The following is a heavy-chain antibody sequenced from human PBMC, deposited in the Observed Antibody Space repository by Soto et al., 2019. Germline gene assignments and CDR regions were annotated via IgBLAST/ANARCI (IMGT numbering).Heavy chain of an antibody. J-gene: IGHJ5*02. V-gene: IGHV3-30*18. CDR3: AKVSSSSPYNWFDP. CDR1: GFTFSSYG. Sequence: QPGGSLRLSCAASGFTFSSYGMHWVRQAPGKGLEWVAVISYDGSNKYYADSVKGRFTISRDNSKNTLYLQMNSLRAEDTAVYYCAKVSSSSPYNWFDPWGQGTLVTVSS. CDR2: ISYDGSNK. D-gene: IGHD6-13*01.